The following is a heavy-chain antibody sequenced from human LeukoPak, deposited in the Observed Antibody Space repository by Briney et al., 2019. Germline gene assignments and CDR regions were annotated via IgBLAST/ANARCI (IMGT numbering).Heavy chain of an antibody. Sequence: GGSLRLSCAASGFTFSSYSMNWVRQAPGKGLEWVSSISSSSSYIYYADSVKGRFTISRDSVKNSLYLQMNSLRAEDTAVYYCARDQGQEPTSAAGAFDYWGQGTLVTVSS. D-gene: IGHD6-13*01. CDR3: ARDQGQEPTSAAGAFDY. CDR2: ISSSSSYI. CDR1: GFTFSSYS. V-gene: IGHV3-21*01. J-gene: IGHJ4*02.